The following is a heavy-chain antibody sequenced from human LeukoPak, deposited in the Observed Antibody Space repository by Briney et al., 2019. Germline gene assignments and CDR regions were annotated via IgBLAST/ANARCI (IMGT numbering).Heavy chain of an antibody. Sequence: GRSLRLSCAASGFTFSSYVMHWVRQAPGKGLEWVAVISYDGSNKYYADSVKGRFTISRDNSKNTLYLQMNSLRAEDTAVYYCASPSRTGYWGQGTLVTVSS. D-gene: IGHD2-2*01. CDR1: GFTFSSYV. CDR2: ISYDGSNK. J-gene: IGHJ4*02. V-gene: IGHV3-30-3*01. CDR3: ASPSRTGY.